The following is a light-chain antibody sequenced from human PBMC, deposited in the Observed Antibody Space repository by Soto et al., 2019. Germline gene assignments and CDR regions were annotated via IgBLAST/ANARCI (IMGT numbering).Light chain of an antibody. V-gene: IGKV3D-20*02. J-gene: IGKJ1*01. Sequence: EILLTQSPGTLSLSPGGGATLSCRASQSVSNNYLAWYQQKPGQAPRLLIYGASNRATGIPVRFSGSRSGTDYTLTITNLESEDVSVYYCQQRSNWPWTFSQGTKVDIK. CDR3: QQRSNWPWT. CDR2: GAS. CDR1: QSVSNNY.